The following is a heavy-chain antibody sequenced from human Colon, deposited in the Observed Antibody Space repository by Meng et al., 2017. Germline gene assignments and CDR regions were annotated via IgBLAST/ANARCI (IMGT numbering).Heavy chain of an antibody. CDR3: ARGGLSFTMVRGGKY. D-gene: IGHD3-10*01. CDR1: EYTFTDYD. CDR2: MNPNSGNT. V-gene: IGHV1-8*01. J-gene: IGHJ4*02. Sequence: QGRLWRSGAGVKKPGASAKVSVKASEYTFTDYDINWVRQATGQGLEWMGWMNPNSGNTGYAQKFQGRVTMTRNTAISTAYMELSRLRSDDTAVYYCARGGLSFTMVRGGKYWGQGTLVTVSS.